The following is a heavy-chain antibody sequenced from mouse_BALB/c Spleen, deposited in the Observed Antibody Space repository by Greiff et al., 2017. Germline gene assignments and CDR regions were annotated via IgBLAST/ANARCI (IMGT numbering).Heavy chain of an antibody. V-gene: IGHV14-3*02. CDR2: IDPANGNT. CDR3: AQSSNWDYFDY. CDR1: GFNIKDTY. D-gene: IGHD4-1*02. J-gene: IGHJ2*01. Sequence: EVQLQQSGAELVKPGASVKLSCTASGFNIKDTYMHWVKQSPEQGLEWIGRIDPANGNTKYDPKFQGKATITADTSSNTAYLQLSSLTSEDTAVYYCAQSSNWDYFDYWGQGTTLTVSS.